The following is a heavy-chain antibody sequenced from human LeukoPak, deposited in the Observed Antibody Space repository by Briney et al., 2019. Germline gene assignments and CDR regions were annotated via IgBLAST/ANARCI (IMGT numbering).Heavy chain of an antibody. CDR2: ISAYNGNT. J-gene: IGHJ4*02. D-gene: IGHD3-9*01. V-gene: IGHV1-18*01. CDR1: GYTFTSYG. Sequence: ASVKVSCKASGYTFTSYGISWVRQAPGQGLEWMGWISAYNGNTNFAQKLQGRVTMTTDTSTSTAYMDLRSLRSDDTAVYYCARDQAATNTQVRFCLDWGQGTLVTISS. CDR3: ARDQAATNTQVRFCLD.